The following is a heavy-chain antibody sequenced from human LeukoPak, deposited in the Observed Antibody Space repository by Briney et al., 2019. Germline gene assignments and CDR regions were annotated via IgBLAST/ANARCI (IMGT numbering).Heavy chain of an antibody. Sequence: ASVKVSCKASGYTFTSYGISWVRQAPGQGLEWMGWISAYNGNTNYAQKLQGRVTITADESTSTAYMELSSLRSEDTAVYYCARYYYGSGSYFPHFDYWGQGTLVTVSS. J-gene: IGHJ4*02. D-gene: IGHD3-10*01. CDR2: ISAYNGNT. CDR1: GYTFTSYG. V-gene: IGHV1-18*01. CDR3: ARYYYGSGSYFPHFDY.